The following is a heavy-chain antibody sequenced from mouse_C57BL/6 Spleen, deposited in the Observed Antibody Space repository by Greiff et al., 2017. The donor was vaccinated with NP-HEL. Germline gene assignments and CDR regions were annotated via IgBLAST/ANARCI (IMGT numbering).Heavy chain of an antibody. CDR1: GYTFTSYW. Sequence: EVQLQQSGTVLARPGASVKMSCKTSGYTFTSYWMHWVKQRPGQGLEWIGAIYPGNSDTSYNQKFKGKAKLTAVTSASTAYMALSSLTNEDSAVYYCTRKTGYYAMDYWGQGTSVTVSS. CDR3: TRKTGYYAMDY. J-gene: IGHJ4*01. V-gene: IGHV1-5*01. CDR2: IYPGNSDT.